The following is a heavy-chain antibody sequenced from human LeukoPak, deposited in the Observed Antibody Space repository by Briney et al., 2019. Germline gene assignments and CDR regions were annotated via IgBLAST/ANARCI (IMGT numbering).Heavy chain of an antibody. V-gene: IGHV1-2*02. CDR1: GYTFTGYY. J-gene: IGHJ6*03. CDR2: INPNSGGT. CDR3: ASGCSSTGCYPYYYYYMDV. Sequence: ASVKVSCKASGYTFTGYYMHWVRQAPGQGLEWMGWINPNSGGTNYAQKFQGRVTMTRDTSISTAYMELSRLRSDDTAVYYCASGCSSTGCYPYYYYYMDVWGKGTTVTVSS. D-gene: IGHD2-2*01.